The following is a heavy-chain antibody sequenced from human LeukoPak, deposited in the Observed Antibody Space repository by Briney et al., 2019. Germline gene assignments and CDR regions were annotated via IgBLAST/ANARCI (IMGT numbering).Heavy chain of an antibody. CDR3: ASSPPPYDSSPFGY. V-gene: IGHV1-8*01. CDR1: GYTFTSYD. Sequence: ASVKVSCKASGYTFTSYDINWVRQATGQGLEWMGWMNPNSGNTGYAQKFQGRVTMTRNTSISTAYMELSSVTAADTAVYYCASSPPPYDSSPFGYWGQGTLVTVSS. CDR2: MNPNSGNT. J-gene: IGHJ4*02. D-gene: IGHD3-22*01.